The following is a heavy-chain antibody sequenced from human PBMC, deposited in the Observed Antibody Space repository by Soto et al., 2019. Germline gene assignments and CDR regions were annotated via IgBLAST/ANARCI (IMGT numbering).Heavy chain of an antibody. J-gene: IGHJ5*02. D-gene: IGHD6-13*01. CDR3: ARAGIAAADPYNWFDP. CDR1: GGSISSYY. V-gene: IGHV4-30-4*01. Sequence: SETLSLTCTVSGGSISSYYWSWIRQPPGKGLEWIGYIYYSGSTYYNPPLKSRVTISVDTSKNQFSLKLSSVTAADTAVYYCARAGIAAADPYNWFDPWGQGTLVTVSS. CDR2: IYYSGST.